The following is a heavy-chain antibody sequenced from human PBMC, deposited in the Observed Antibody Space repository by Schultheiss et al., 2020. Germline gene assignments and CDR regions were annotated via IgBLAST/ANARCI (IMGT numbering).Heavy chain of an antibody. V-gene: IGHV4-59*10. D-gene: IGHD6-6*01. CDR3: AGSSSPHYYYGMDV. CDR2: IYTSGST. Sequence: SETLSLTCAVYGGSFSGYYWSWIRQPAGKGLEWIGRIYTSGSTNYNPSLKSRVTISVDTSKNQFSLKLSSVTAADTAVYYCAGSSSPHYYYGMDVWGQGTTVTVSS. CDR1: GGSFSGYY. J-gene: IGHJ6*02.